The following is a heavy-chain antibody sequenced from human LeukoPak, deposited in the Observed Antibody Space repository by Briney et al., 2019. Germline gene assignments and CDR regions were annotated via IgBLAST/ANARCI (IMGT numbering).Heavy chain of an antibody. CDR1: GDSFTSYY. CDR3: AIPLIQDIIVVPAASAFDI. CDR2: VTHGGGT. J-gene: IGHJ3*02. V-gene: IGHV4-34*01. Sequence: NPSETLSLTCAVYGDSFTSYYWSWIRQPPGKGLEWIGQVTHGGGTNYNPSLKSRVTISVDTSKNQFSLKLSSVTAADTAVYYCAIPLIQDIIVVPAASAFDIWGQGTMVTVSS. D-gene: IGHD2-2*01.